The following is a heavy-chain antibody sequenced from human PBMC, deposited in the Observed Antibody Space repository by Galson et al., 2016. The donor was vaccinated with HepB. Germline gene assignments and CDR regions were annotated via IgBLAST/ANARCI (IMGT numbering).Heavy chain of an antibody. J-gene: IGHJ3*01. CDR3: GRGEVLDV. V-gene: IGHV3-21*01. D-gene: IGHD3-16*01. Sequence: SLRLSCAASGFTLKTYSVNWVRQAPGKGLEWVSSIDRSNDFIHYADSVKGRFTMSRDNAENSLYLQMNSRRPEDTAVYYCGRGEVLDVWGRGTMVTVSS. CDR2: IDRSNDFI. CDR1: GFTLKTYS.